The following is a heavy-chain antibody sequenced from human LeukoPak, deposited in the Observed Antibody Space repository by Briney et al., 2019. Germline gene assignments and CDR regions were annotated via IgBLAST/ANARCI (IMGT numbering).Heavy chain of an antibody. Sequence: ASVKVSCKASGYTLTSDGMNWVRQAPGQGVEWMGWINTNTANPTYAQGFTGRFVFSLDTSVNTAYLQISSLKAEDTAVYYCARALPGCDRTNCYGLDYWGQGTLVTVSS. CDR3: ARALPGCDRTNCYGLDY. D-gene: IGHD2-2*01. J-gene: IGHJ4*02. CDR2: INTNTANP. V-gene: IGHV7-4-1*02. CDR1: GYTLTSDG.